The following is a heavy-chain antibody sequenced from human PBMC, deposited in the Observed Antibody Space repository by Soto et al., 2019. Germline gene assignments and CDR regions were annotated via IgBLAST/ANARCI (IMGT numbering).Heavy chain of an antibody. CDR3: AREIVYDFWRTNYYYYYGMDV. Sequence: ILSCAASGFTFSSYWMSWVRQAPGKGLEWVANIKQDGSEKYYVDSVKGRFTISRDNAKNSLYLQMNSLRAEDTAVYYCAREIVYDFWRTNYYYYYGMDVWGQGTTVTVSS. D-gene: IGHD3-3*01. J-gene: IGHJ6*02. V-gene: IGHV3-7*01. CDR2: IKQDGSEK. CDR1: GFTFSSYW.